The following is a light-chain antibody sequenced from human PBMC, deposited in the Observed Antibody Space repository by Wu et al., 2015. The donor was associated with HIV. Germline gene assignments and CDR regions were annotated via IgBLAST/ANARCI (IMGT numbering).Light chain of an antibody. V-gene: IGKV3-15*01. J-gene: IGKJ1*01. Sequence: EVVMTQSPATLSVSPGERATLSCRASQSVSSNLAWYQQKPGQAPRLLMHHASTRATGIPARFSGSGSGTEFTLTISSMQSEDFAVYYCQQYNNWPPWTFGQGTKVEVK. CDR1: QSVSSN. CDR2: HAS. CDR3: QQYNNWPPWT.